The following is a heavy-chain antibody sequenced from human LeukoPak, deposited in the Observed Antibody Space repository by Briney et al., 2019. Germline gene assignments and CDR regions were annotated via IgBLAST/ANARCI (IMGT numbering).Heavy chain of an antibody. D-gene: IGHD6-13*01. Sequence: GGSLRLSFAASGFTFSSYGMHWVRQAPGKGLEWVAVISYDGSNKYYADSVKGRFTISRDNSKNTLYLQMNSLRAEDTAVYYCAKAQAHHRLPIAAAGPCWFDPWGQGTLVTVSS. V-gene: IGHV3-30*18. CDR2: ISYDGSNK. CDR1: GFTFSSYG. CDR3: AKAQAHHRLPIAAAGPCWFDP. J-gene: IGHJ5*02.